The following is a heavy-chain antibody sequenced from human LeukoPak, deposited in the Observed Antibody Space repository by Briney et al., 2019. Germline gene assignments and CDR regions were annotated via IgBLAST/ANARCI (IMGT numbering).Heavy chain of an antibody. V-gene: IGHV4-34*01. Sequence: SETLSLTCAVYGGSFSGYYWSWIRQPPGKGLEWIGEINHSGSINYNPSLKSRVTISVDTSKNQFSLKLSSVTAADTAVYYCARGRDLSIYDYWGQGTLVTVSS. CDR1: GGSFSGYY. CDR2: INHSGSI. D-gene: IGHD2/OR15-2a*01. CDR3: ARGRDLSIYDY. J-gene: IGHJ4*02.